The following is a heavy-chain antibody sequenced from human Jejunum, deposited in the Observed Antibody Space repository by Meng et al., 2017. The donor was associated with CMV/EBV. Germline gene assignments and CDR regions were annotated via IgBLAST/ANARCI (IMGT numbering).Heavy chain of an antibody. Sequence: AASGFTFSEYYMSWIRQAPGKGLEWVSYISGSGSTIYYADSVKGRCTISRDNAKNSLYLQMNSLRGEDTAVYYCARENDYRNYFDSWGQGTVVTVSS. J-gene: IGHJ4*02. CDR2: ISGSGSTI. CDR3: ARENDYRNYFDS. D-gene: IGHD4-11*01. V-gene: IGHV3-11*04. CDR1: GFTFSEYY.